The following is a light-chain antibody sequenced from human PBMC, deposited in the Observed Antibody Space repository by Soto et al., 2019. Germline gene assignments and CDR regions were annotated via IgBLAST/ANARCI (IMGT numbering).Light chain of an antibody. V-gene: IGKV1-5*03. CDR1: QTISSW. Sequence: DIQMTQSPSTLSGSVGDRVTITCRASQTISSWLAWYQQKPGKAPKLLIYKASTLKSGVPSRFSGSGSGTEFTLTISSLQPDDFATYYCHQTYSTPGGTFGPGTKVDIK. CDR2: KAS. CDR3: HQTYSTPGGT. J-gene: IGKJ3*01.